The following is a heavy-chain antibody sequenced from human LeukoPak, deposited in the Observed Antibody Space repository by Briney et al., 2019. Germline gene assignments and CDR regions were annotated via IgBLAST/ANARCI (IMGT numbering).Heavy chain of an antibody. Sequence: GRSLRLSCAASGFTFSSYAMHWVRQAPGKGLEWVAVISYDGSNKYYADSVKGRFTISRDNSKNTLYLQMNSLRAEDTAVYYCARGGSLVPGYSSSWYSIPDYWGQGTLVTVSS. CDR2: ISYDGSNK. J-gene: IGHJ4*02. CDR3: ARGGSLVPGYSSSWYSIPDY. V-gene: IGHV3-30-3*01. D-gene: IGHD6-13*01. CDR1: GFTFSSYA.